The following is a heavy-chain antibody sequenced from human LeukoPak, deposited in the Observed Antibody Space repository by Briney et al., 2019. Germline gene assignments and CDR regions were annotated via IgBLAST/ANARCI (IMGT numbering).Heavy chain of an antibody. CDR3: ARQGNSSWYRVSHFDY. CDR2: IYYSGST. J-gene: IGHJ4*02. CDR1: GGSISSYY. V-gene: IGHV4-59*08. Sequence: PSETLSLTCTVSGGSISSYYWSWIRQPPGKGLEWIGYIYYSGSTNYNPSLKSRVTISVDTSKNQFSLKLSSVTAADTAVYYCARQGNSSWYRVSHFDYWGQGTLVTVSS. D-gene: IGHD6-13*01.